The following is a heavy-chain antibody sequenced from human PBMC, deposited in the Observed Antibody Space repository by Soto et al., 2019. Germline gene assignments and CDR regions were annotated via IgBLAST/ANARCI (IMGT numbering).Heavy chain of an antibody. CDR3: ARGFRALDP. CDR2: IHPGDSDI. Sequence: GESLKISCKGSGYGFTSYWIAWVRQMPGKGLEWMGIIHPGDSDINYSPSFQGQVTFSADKSISTVYLQWSSLKASDSGIYFCARGFRALDPWGQGTLVTVSS. CDR1: GYGFTSYW. V-gene: IGHV5-51*01. J-gene: IGHJ5*02.